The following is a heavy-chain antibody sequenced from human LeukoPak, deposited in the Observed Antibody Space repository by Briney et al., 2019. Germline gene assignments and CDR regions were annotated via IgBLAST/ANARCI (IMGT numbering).Heavy chain of an antibody. D-gene: IGHD3-10*01. Sequence: RPGGSLRLSCAASGFTFDDYGMSWVRQAPGKGLEWVSGINWNGGRTGYADSVKGRFTISRDNAKNSLYLQMNSLRAEDTALYYCARAPQRITMVRGVRYYYYYGMDVWGQGTTVTVSS. CDR2: INWNGGRT. V-gene: IGHV3-20*04. CDR1: GFTFDDYG. CDR3: ARAPQRITMVRGVRYYYYYGMDV. J-gene: IGHJ6*02.